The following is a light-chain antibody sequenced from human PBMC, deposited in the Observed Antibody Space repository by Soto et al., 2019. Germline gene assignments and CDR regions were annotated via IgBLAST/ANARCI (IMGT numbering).Light chain of an antibody. V-gene: IGKV1-39*01. CDR2: SAS. CDR1: QNIRTY. Sequence: DIQMTQSPYSLSASVGDSVTITCRASQNIRTYLNWYQQKPGRAPKLLIHSASALPSGVPSRFSGSGSGTEFTLTMSGLQPEDVATYYCQQGHSTPYTFGQGTKVEIK. CDR3: QQGHSTPYT. J-gene: IGKJ2*01.